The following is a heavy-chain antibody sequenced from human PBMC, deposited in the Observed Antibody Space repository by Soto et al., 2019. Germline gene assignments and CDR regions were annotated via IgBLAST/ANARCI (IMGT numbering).Heavy chain of an antibody. V-gene: IGHV3-49*03. CDR1: GFTFGDYA. Sequence: GSLRLSCTASGFTFGDYAMSWFRQAPGKGLEWVGFIRSKAYGGTTEYAASVKGRFTISRDDSKSIAYLQMNSLKTGDTAVYYCTRDSPIVVVVAATPGYHLAVWGKGTTVTVSS. CDR3: TRDSPIVVVVAATPGYHLAV. J-gene: IGHJ6*03. D-gene: IGHD2-15*01. CDR2: IRSKAYGGTT.